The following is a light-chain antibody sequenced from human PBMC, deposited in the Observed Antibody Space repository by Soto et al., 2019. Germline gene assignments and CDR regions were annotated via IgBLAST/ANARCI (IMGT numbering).Light chain of an antibody. V-gene: IGKV1-5*03. J-gene: IGKJ2*01. CDR3: QRYHSSPYT. Sequence: DIQMTQSPPTLSASVGDRVTITCRASQSISSWLAWYQQKPGKAPKPLIYKASSLESGVPSRFSGSRSGTEFTLTISSLQPDDFASYYCQRYHSSPYTFGQGTRLEIK. CDR2: KAS. CDR1: QSISSW.